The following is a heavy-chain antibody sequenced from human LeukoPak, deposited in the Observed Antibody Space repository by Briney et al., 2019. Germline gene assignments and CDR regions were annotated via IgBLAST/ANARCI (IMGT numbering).Heavy chain of an antibody. CDR2: IYTSGGT. V-gene: IGHV4-4*09. Sequence: SETLSLTCIVSGGSFTSHYWSWIRQPSGKGLEWIGYIYTSGGTNYNPSLKSRVTISVDTSKNQFSLKLTSVTAADTAVYYCARALTATTFDYWGPGTLVTVSS. D-gene: IGHD1-7*01. J-gene: IGHJ4*02. CDR3: ARALTATTFDY. CDR1: GGSFTSHY.